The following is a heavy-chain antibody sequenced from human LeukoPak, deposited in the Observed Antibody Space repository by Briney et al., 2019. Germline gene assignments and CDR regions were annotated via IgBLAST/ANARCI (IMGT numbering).Heavy chain of an antibody. V-gene: IGHV4-59*01. CDR2: IYYSGST. D-gene: IGHD2-8*01. CDR1: GGSISSYY. J-gene: IGHJ6*02. CDR3: ARVLSPRIMVDYYGMDV. Sequence: KPSETLSLTCTVSGGSISSYYWSWIRQPPGKGLEWIGYIYYSGSTNYNPSLKSRVTISVDTSKNQFSLKLSSVTAADTAVYYCARVLSPRIMVDYYGMDVWGQGTTVTVSS.